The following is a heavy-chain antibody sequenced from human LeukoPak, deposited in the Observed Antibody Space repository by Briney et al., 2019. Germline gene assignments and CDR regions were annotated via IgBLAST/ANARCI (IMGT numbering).Heavy chain of an antibody. CDR3: ARVPYQVSIFGVVIIVWFDP. J-gene: IGHJ5*02. Sequence: PSETLSLTCTVSGGSISSGGYYWSWIRQPPGKGLEWIGYIYHSGSTYYNPSLKSRVTISVDTSKNQFSLKLSSVTAADTAVYYCARVPYQVSIFGVVIIVWFDPWGQGTLVTVSS. D-gene: IGHD3-3*01. V-gene: IGHV4-30-4*08. CDR1: GGSISSGGYY. CDR2: IYHSGST.